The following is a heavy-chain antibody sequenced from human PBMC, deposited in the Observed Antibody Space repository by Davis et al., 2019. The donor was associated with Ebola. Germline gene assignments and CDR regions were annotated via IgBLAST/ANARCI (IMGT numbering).Heavy chain of an antibody. CDR3: AKGSDYGDVGHFDY. D-gene: IGHD4-17*01. V-gene: IGHV3-30*18. Sequence: GESLKISCAASGFTFSNYGMHWVRQAPGKGLEWVALISHDGSNKYYAESVKGRFAISRDNSKNTLYLQMNSLRAEDTAVYYCAKGSDYGDVGHFDYWGQGTLVTVSS. CDR1: GFTFSNYG. J-gene: IGHJ4*02. CDR2: ISHDGSNK.